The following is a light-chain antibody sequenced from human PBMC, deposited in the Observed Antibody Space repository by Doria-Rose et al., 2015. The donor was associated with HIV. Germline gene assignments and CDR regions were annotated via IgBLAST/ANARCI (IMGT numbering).Light chain of an antibody. Sequence: DIRVTQSPSSLSASVGDRITITCQASQDISNSLNWYQPRPGKAPELLIYDASVLPPGVPSRFSGSGSGTDFTLTIIGLQPEDFAIYYCQQFDNVRLKFGPGTKVDVK. CDR2: DAS. J-gene: IGKJ3*01. CDR1: QDISNS. V-gene: IGKV1-33*01. CDR3: QQFDNVRLK.